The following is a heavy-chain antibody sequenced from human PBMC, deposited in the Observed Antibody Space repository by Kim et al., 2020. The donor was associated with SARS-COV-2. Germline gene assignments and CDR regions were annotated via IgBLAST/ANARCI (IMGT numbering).Heavy chain of an antibody. V-gene: IGHV3-30*10. D-gene: IGHD6-13*01. Sequence: YYTDSVKGRFTISRDNSKNTLYLQMNSLRAEDTAVYYCASGSIAAAGTCYWGQGTLVTVSS. CDR3: ASGSIAAAGTCY. J-gene: IGHJ4*02.